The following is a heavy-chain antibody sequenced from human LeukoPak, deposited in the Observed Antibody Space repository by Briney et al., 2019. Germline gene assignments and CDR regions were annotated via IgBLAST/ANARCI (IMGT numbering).Heavy chain of an antibody. D-gene: IGHD4-4*01. Sequence: KASETLSLTCAVYGGSFSGYYWSWIRQPPGKGLEWIGEINYSGSTNYNPSLKSRVTISVDTSKNQFSLKLSSVTAADTAVYYCAREHDYSNYAFDPWGQGTLVTVSS. CDR2: INYSGST. J-gene: IGHJ5*02. CDR1: GGSFSGYY. CDR3: AREHDYSNYAFDP. V-gene: IGHV4-34*01.